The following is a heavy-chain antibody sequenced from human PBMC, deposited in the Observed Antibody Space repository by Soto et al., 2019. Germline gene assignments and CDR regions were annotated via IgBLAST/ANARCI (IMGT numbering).Heavy chain of an antibody. V-gene: IGHV3-33*01. Sequence: GGSLRLSCAASGFTFSNYGMHWVRQAPGKGLEWVAVIWYDGSNKYYADSVKGRFTISRDNSKNTLYLQMNSLRAEDTAVYYCARDSVGYCSGGSCYPGWFDPWGQGTLVTSPQ. CDR2: IWYDGSNK. CDR1: GFTFSNYG. J-gene: IGHJ5*02. CDR3: ARDSVGYCSGGSCYPGWFDP. D-gene: IGHD2-15*01.